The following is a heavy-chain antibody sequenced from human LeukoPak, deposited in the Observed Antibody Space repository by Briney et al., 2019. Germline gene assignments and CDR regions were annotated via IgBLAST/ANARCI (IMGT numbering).Heavy chain of an antibody. V-gene: IGHV3-33*01. CDR3: ARGLLDRSAYFED. CDR1: GFTFRNYG. Sequence: PGRSPRLSCAASGFTFRNYGMHWVRQAPGKGLEWVAVIWYDGSNKYYGDSVKGRFTISRDNSKSTMYLQMNSVTAEDTAVYYCARGLLDRSAYFEDWGQGTLVTVSS. J-gene: IGHJ4*02. CDR2: IWYDGSNK. D-gene: IGHD3-16*01.